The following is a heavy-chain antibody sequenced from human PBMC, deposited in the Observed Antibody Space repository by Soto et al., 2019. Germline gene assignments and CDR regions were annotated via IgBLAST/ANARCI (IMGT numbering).Heavy chain of an antibody. CDR3: ARKSSSWYPFDY. CDR1: GYTFTSYD. D-gene: IGHD6-13*01. J-gene: IGHJ4*02. V-gene: IGHV1-8*01. CDR2: MNSNSGNT. Sequence: QVQLVQSGAEVKKPGASVKVSCKASGYTFTSYDINWVRQATGQGLEWMGWMNSNSGNTGYAQKFQGRVTMTSNTSISTAYMELSSLRSEDTAVYYCARKSSSWYPFDYWGQGTLVTVSS.